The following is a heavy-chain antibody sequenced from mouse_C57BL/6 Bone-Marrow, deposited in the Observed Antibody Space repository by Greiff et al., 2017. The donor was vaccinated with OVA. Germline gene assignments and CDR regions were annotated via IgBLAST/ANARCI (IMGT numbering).Heavy chain of an antibody. D-gene: IGHD1-1*01. CDR3: ARRWGYGSSYYFDY. Sequence: LKESGPGILQSSQTLSLTCSFSGFSLSTSGMGVSWIRQPSGKGLEWLAHIYWDDDKRYNPSLKRRLTISKDTSRNQVFLKITSVDTADTATYDCARRWGYGSSYYFDYWGQGTTLTVSS. J-gene: IGHJ2*01. CDR1: GFSLSTSGMG. CDR2: IYWDDDK. V-gene: IGHV8-12*01.